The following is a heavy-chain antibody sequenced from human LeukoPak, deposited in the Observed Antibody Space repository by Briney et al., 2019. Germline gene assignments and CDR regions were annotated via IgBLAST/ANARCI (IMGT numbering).Heavy chain of an antibody. Sequence: LAGGSLRLSCAASGFTFSSYGMHWVRQAPGKGLEWVAVISYDGSNKYYADSVKGRFTISRDNSKNTLYLQMNSLRAEDTAVYYCAKVGIAVAGTDYWGQGTLVTVSS. CDR1: GFTFSSYG. CDR2: ISYDGSNK. V-gene: IGHV3-30*18. D-gene: IGHD6-19*01. CDR3: AKVGIAVAGTDY. J-gene: IGHJ4*02.